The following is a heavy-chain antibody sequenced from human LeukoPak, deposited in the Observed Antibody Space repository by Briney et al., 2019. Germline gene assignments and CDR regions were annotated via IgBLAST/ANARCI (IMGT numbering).Heavy chain of an antibody. CDR3: AKGTSTVVTPNYYYYYSMDV. Sequence: SETLSLSCTVSGASISSYYWNWIRQSPGKGLDWIGYIHVSGCTNYDPSLKSRVSISIDTSKNQFSLKLSSVTAADTAVYFCAKGTSTVVTPNYYYYYSMDVWGKGTTVTVSS. D-gene: IGHD4-23*01. CDR2: IHVSGCT. V-gene: IGHV4-4*09. CDR1: GASISSYY. J-gene: IGHJ6*03.